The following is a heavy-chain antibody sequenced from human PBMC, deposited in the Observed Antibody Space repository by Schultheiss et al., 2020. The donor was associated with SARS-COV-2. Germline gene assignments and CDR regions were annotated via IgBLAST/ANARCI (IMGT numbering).Heavy chain of an antibody. CDR3: ARDSSGQYYYYGMDV. J-gene: IGHJ6*02. V-gene: IGHV3-30*04. CDR2: ISYDGSNK. Sequence: GGSLRLSCAASGFTFSSYAMHWVRQAPGKGLEWVAVISYDGSNKYYADSVKGRFTISRDNANNSLHLQMSSLRADDTAVYYCARDSSGQYYYYGMDVWGQGTTVTVSS. D-gene: IGHD3-22*01. CDR1: GFTFSSYA.